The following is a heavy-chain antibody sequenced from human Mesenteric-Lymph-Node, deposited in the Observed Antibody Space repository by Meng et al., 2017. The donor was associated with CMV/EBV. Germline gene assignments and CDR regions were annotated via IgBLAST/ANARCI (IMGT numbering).Heavy chain of an antibody. D-gene: IGHD5-12*01. Sequence: GGSLRPSCTTSGFTFSAFWTHWVRQTPGKGLGWVSRPTPDGGMTDYAESVKGRFTISRDNAKSTLYLQMNSLRAEDTGVYYCARDLRGKDDYWGQGTLVTVSS. V-gene: IGHV3-74*01. CDR1: GFTFSAFW. CDR2: PTPDGGMT. CDR3: ARDLRGKDDY. J-gene: IGHJ4*02.